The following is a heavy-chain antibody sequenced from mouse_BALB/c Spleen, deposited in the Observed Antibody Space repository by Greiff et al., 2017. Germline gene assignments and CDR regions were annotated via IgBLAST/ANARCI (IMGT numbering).Heavy chain of an antibody. V-gene: IGHV3-2*02. CDR3: ARMGYYGSSYVFDY. D-gene: IGHD1-1*01. Sequence: VQLKESGPGLVKPSQSLSLTCTVTGYSITSDYAWNWIRQFPGNKLEWMGYISYSGSTSYNPSLKSRISITRDTSKNQFFLQLNSVTTEDTATYYCARMGYYGSSYVFDYWGQGTTLTVSA. CDR1: GYSITSDYA. J-gene: IGHJ2*01. CDR2: ISYSGST.